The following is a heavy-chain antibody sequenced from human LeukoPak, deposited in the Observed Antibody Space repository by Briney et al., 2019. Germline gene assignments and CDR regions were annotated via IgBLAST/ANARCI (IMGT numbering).Heavy chain of an antibody. CDR2: IYHSGST. CDR3: ARRYDSGSGYYTFDY. CDR1: GYSISSGYY. J-gene: IGHJ4*03. Sequence: SETLSLTCAVSGYSISSGYYWGWIRQPPGKGLEWIGSIYHSGSTYYNPSLKSRVTISVDTSKNQFSLKLSSVTAADTAVYYCARRYDSGSGYYTFDYWGKGPWSPSPQ. V-gene: IGHV4-38-2*01. D-gene: IGHD3-22*01.